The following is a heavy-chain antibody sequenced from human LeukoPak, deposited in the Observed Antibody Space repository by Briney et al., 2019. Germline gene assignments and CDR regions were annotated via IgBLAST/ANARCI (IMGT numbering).Heavy chain of an antibody. D-gene: IGHD2-8*01. CDR1: GFTFSSYG. Sequence: GGSLRLSCAASGFTFSSYGMHWVRQAPGKGLEWVAYIQYDGSNEQYADSVKGRFSISRDSSKNILYLQMNSLRAEDTTIYYCAKDRCSNGIGCYYYYMDVWGKGTTVTVSS. V-gene: IGHV3-30*02. CDR3: AKDRCSNGIGCYYYYMDV. J-gene: IGHJ6*03. CDR2: IQYDGSNE.